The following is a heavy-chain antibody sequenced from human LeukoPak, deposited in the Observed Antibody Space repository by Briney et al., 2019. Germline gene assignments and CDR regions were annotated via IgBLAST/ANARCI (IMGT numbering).Heavy chain of an antibody. D-gene: IGHD3-22*01. CDR1: GFTFSNFG. Sequence: PGRSLRLSCAASGFTFSNFGMHWVRQAPGKGLEWVAVISYDGTNQYYADSLQGRFTISRDNSKNTLYLRMNSLRPEDTAVYYCATTPESYYDSSGHYNYFEYWGRGTLVTVSS. J-gene: IGHJ4*02. CDR2: ISYDGTNQ. CDR3: ATTPESYYDSSGHYNYFEY. V-gene: IGHV3-30*03.